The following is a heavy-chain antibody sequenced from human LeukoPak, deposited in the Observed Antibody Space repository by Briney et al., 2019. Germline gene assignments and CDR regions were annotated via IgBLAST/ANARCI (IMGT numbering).Heavy chain of an antibody. CDR1: GGFISNSNYY. J-gene: IGHJ3*02. CDR3: ARVDLGDAFDI. CDR2: IYYSGRT. Sequence: SETLSPTCTVSGGFISNSNYYWGWIRQTPGKGLDWIGSIYYSGRTYYNPSLNGRVTISMDTSKNQFSLRLSSVTAADTAVYYCARVDLGDAFDIWGQGTMVTVSS. D-gene: IGHD3-16*01. V-gene: IGHV4-39*07.